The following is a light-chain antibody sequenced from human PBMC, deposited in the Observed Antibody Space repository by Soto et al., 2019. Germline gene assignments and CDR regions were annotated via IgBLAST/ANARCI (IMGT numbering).Light chain of an antibody. Sequence: QSALTQPASVSGSPGQSITISCTGTNTDIGTYSLVSWYQHHPGRVPKLLIFEVSERPSGVSDRFSGSKSGNTASLTISGLLPEDEASYSCSSYAGGTNWVFGGGTKLTVL. CDR2: EVS. J-gene: IGLJ3*02. CDR3: SSYAGGTNWV. V-gene: IGLV2-23*02. CDR1: NTDIGTYSL.